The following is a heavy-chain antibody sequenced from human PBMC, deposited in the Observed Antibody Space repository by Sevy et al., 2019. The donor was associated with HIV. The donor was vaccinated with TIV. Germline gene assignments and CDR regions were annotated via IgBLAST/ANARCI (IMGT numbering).Heavy chain of an antibody. CDR2: IWFDGSNT. CDR3: ARDLEFYDYGDYGPAFMPDY. V-gene: IGHV3-33*01. CDR1: GFTFSTYG. Sequence: GGSLRLSCAASGFTFSTYGMHWVRQAPGKGLEWVAVIWFDGSNTYYADSLKGRFTISRDIATNTLHLQRNSLRAEDTAVYYCARDLEFYDYGDYGPAFMPDYWGQGTLVTVSS. J-gene: IGHJ4*02. D-gene: IGHD4-17*01.